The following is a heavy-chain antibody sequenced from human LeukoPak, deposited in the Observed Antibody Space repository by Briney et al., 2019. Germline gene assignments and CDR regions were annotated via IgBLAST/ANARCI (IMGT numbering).Heavy chain of an antibody. D-gene: IGHD5-18*01. J-gene: IGHJ4*02. CDR2: IYPGDPDT. CDR1: GYSFTSSW. Sequence: GESLKISCRGSGYSFTSSWIAWVRQMPGKGLEWMGIIYPGDPDTRYSPSFQGQVTISADKSISAAYLQWSSLKASDTAMYYCARLRTAMDPFDYWGQGTLVTVSS. V-gene: IGHV5-51*01. CDR3: ARLRTAMDPFDY.